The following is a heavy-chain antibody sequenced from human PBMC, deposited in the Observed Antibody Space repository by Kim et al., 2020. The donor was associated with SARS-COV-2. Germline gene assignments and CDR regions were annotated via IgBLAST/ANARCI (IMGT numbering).Heavy chain of an antibody. Sequence: GGSLRLSCAASGFTFSSYGMHWVRQAPGKGLEWVAVIWYDGSNKYYADSVKGRFTISRDNSKNTLYLQMNSLRAEDTAVYYCARDIVVVPAAKGGYYYYYGMDVWGQGTTVTVSS. D-gene: IGHD2-2*01. J-gene: IGHJ6*02. CDR3: ARDIVVVPAAKGGYYYYYGMDV. CDR2: IWYDGSNK. V-gene: IGHV3-33*01. CDR1: GFTFSSYG.